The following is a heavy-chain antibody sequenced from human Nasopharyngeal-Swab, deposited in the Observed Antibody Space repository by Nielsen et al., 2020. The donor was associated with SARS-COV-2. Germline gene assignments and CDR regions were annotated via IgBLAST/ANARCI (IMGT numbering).Heavy chain of an antibody. J-gene: IGHJ6*03. CDR2: IYAGDSDT. D-gene: IGHD2-2*01. V-gene: IGHV5-51*01. Sequence: KVSCKGSGYDFANYWIAWVRQMPGKGLEWMGIIYAGDSDTRYSPSFQGQVTISVDKSIKTTYLQWSSLKASDTAMYFCARRKFQLLSGYYYYYMDVWGQGTTVTVSS. CDR3: ARRKFQLLSGYYYYYMDV. CDR1: GYDFANYW.